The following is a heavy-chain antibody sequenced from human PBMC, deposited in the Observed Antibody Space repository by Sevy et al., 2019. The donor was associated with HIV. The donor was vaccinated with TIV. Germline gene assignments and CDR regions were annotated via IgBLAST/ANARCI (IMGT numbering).Heavy chain of an antibody. CDR1: GGSISISSYY. J-gene: IGHJ4*02. V-gene: IGHV4-39*01. D-gene: IGHD6-19*01. CDR2: FYYSEST. CDR3: ARAFRAVAGSYYFDY. Sequence: SETLSLTCTVSGGSISISSYYWGWIRQPSGKGLEWIGSFYYSESTYYNPSLKSRVTISVDTSKNQFSLKRSSVTAADTAVYYCARAFRAVAGSYYFDYWGQGTLVTVSS.